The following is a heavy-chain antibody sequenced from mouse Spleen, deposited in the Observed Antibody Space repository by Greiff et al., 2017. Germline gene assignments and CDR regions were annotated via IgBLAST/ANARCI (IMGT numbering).Heavy chain of an antibody. CDR1: GFTFSDYG. Sequence: EVKLVESGGGLVKPGGSLKLSCAASGFTFSDYGMHWVRQAPEKGLEWVAYISSGSSTIYYADTVKGRFTISRDNAKNTLFLQMTSLRSEDTAMYYCARNYGNYRSAMDYWGQGTSVTVSS. D-gene: IGHD2-1*01. CDR3: ARNYGNYRSAMDY. CDR2: ISSGSSTI. V-gene: IGHV5-17*01. J-gene: IGHJ4*01.